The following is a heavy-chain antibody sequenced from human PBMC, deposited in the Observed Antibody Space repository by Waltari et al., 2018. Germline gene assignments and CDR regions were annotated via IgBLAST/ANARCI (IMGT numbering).Heavy chain of an antibody. V-gene: IGHV3-74*03. CDR3: ARSVSPTHGGGYYGGWFDP. D-gene: IGHD3-3*01. J-gene: IGHJ5*02. CDR2: ISGDGGAA. Sequence: EVQLVQSGGGLVQPGGSLRLSCVASGFKFSAYWIPWVRQVPGKGLEWVSRISGDGGAAKYVDSVKGRFTISRDNAKSTLYLQMNNLRGEDTGLYSCARSVSPTHGGGYYGGWFDPWGQGSLVTVSS. CDR1: GFKFSAYW.